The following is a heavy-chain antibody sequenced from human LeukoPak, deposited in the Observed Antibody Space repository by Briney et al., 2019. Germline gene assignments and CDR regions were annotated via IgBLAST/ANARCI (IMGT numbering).Heavy chain of an antibody. D-gene: IGHD6-19*01. Sequence: SETLSLTCTVSGGSISSYYWSWIRQPPGKGLEWIGYIYYSGSTSYNPSLKSRVTISVDTSKNQFSLKLSSVTAADTAVYYCARKDSSGWYGQRGSAGDDYWGQGTLVTVSS. J-gene: IGHJ4*02. CDR1: GGSISSYY. CDR2: IYYSGST. CDR3: ARKDSSGWYGQRGSAGDDY. V-gene: IGHV4-59*12.